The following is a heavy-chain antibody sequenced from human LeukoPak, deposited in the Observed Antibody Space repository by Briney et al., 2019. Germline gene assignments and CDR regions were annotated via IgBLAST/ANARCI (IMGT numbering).Heavy chain of an antibody. CDR2: ISNIDTTI. V-gene: IGHV3-48*03. Sequence: GGSLRLSCEASGFTSSSYEMNWVRQAPGKGLEWVSYISNIDTTIYYADSVKGRFTISRDNAKNSLYLQMNSLRAEDTALYYCAREGAGIMIRGVILDYWGQGTLVTVSS. D-gene: IGHD3-10*01. CDR1: GFTSSSYE. J-gene: IGHJ4*02. CDR3: AREGAGIMIRGVILDY.